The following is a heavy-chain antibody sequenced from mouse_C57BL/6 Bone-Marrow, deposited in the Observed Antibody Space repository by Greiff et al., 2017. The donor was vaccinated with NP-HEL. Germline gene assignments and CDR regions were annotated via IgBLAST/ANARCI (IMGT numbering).Heavy chain of an antibody. CDR1: GYAFSSSW. V-gene: IGHV1-82*01. J-gene: IGHJ4*01. D-gene: IGHD2-1*01. CDR3: ARSPYYGNYDAMDY. CDR2: IYPGDGDT. Sequence: QVQLQQSGPELVKPGASVKISCKASGYAFSSSWMNWVKQRPGKGLEWIGRIYPGDGDTNYNGKFKGKATLTADKSSSTAYMQLSRLTSEDSAVYCCARSPYYGNYDAMDYWGQGTSVTVSS.